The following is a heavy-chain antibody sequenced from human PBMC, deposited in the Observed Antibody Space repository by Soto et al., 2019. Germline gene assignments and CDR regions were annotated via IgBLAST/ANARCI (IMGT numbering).Heavy chain of an antibody. CDR1: GGSISSSSYY. Sequence: SETLSLTCTVSGGSISSSSYYWGWIRQPPGKGLEWIGSIYYSGYTYYNTSLKSRVTISVDTSKNQFSLKLSSVTAADTAMYKCARHTGPLNVGYYPDMAFWGQGTTVTVSS. CDR2: IYYSGYT. V-gene: IGHV4-39*01. D-gene: IGHD1-26*01. J-gene: IGHJ6*02. CDR3: ARHTGPLNVGYYPDMAF.